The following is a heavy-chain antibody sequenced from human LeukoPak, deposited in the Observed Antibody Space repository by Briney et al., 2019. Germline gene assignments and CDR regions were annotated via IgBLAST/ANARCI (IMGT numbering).Heavy chain of an antibody. Sequence: GASVKVSCKASGYTLTSYAMNWVRQAPGQGLEWMGWINTNTGNPTYAQGFTGRFVFSLDTSVSTAYLQISSLKAEDTAVYYCARVLSRPYNWNGFDYWGQGTLVTVSS. CDR3: ARVLSRPYNWNGFDY. J-gene: IGHJ4*02. D-gene: IGHD1-1*01. V-gene: IGHV7-4-1*02. CDR2: INTNTGNP. CDR1: GYTLTSYA.